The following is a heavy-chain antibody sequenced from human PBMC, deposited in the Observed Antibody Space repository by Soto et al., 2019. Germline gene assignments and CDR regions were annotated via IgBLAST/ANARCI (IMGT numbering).Heavy chain of an antibody. CDR2: ISHDGSNK. V-gene: IGHV3-30*18. CDR1: GFLFSSYA. CDR3: VKGSEEKSY. J-gene: IGHJ4*02. Sequence: QVQLVESGGGVVQPGRSLRLSCAASGFLFSSYAMHWVRQAPGKGLEWVAVISHDGSNKYYAESVKGRFTISRDNSKNTLHLQMNSLRAEDTAVYYCVKGSEEKSYWGQGTLVTVSS.